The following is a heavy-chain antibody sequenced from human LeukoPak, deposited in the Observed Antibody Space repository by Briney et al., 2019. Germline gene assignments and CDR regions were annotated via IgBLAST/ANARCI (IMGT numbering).Heavy chain of an antibody. D-gene: IGHD1-1*01. J-gene: IGHJ4*02. CDR3: ARDWNDVGIDY. CDR2: IYYSGST. CDR1: GGSISSYY. Sequence: SETLSLTCTVSGGSISSYYWSWIRQPPGKGLEWIGYIYYSGSTNYNPSLKSRVTISVDTSKNQFSLKLSSVTAADTAVYCCARDWNDVGIDYWGQGTLVTVSS. V-gene: IGHV4-59*01.